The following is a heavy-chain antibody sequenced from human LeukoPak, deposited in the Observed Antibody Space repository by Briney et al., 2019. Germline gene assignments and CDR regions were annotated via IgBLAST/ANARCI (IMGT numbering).Heavy chain of an antibody. CDR1: GGSISSGGYY. CDR3: AALAQWELRFDY. CDR2: IYYSGST. V-gene: IGHV4-31*03. Sequence: SQTLSLTCTVSGGSISSGGYYWSWIRQHPGKGLEWIGYIYYSGSTYYNPSLKSRVTISVDTSKNQFSLKLSSVTAADTAVYYCAALAQWELRFDYWGQGTLVTVSS. D-gene: IGHD1-26*01. J-gene: IGHJ4*02.